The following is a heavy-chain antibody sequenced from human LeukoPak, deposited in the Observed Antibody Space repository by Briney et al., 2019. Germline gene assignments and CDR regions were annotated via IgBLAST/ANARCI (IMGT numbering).Heavy chain of an antibody. CDR2: ISAYNGNT. CDR3: ARASDITMVRGVKPYYYYYYMDV. V-gene: IGHV1-18*01. Sequence: ASVKVSCKASGYTFTSYGISWVRQAPGQGLEWMGWISAYNGNTNYAQKLQGRVTITADESTSTAYMELSSLRSEDTAVYYCARASDITMVRGVKPYYYYYYMDVWGKGATVTISS. CDR1: GYTFTSYG. J-gene: IGHJ6*03. D-gene: IGHD3-10*01.